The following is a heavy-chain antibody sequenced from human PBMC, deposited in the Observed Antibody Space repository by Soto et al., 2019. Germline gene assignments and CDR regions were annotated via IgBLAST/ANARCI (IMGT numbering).Heavy chain of an antibody. D-gene: IGHD3-10*01. V-gene: IGHV1-3*01. J-gene: IGHJ4*02. Sequence: ASVKVSCKASGYTFTSYAMHWVRQAPGQRLEWMGWINAGNGNTKYSQKFQGRVTITRDTSASTAYMELSSLRSEDTAVYYCARDPAPMVRGSLLLKKNYFDYWGQGTLVTVSS. CDR2: INAGNGNT. CDR1: GYTFTSYA. CDR3: ARDPAPMVRGSLLLKKNYFDY.